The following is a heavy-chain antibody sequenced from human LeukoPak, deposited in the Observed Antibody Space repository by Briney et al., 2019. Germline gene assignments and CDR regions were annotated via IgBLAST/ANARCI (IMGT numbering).Heavy chain of an antibody. D-gene: IGHD1-26*01. CDR2: IYYSGST. J-gene: IGHJ4*02. V-gene: IGHV4-30-4*01. CDR1: GGSISSGDYY. Sequence: SETLSLTCTVSGGSISSGDYYWSWIRQPPGKGLEWIGYIYYSGSTYYNPSLKSRVTISVDTSKNQFSLKLSSVTAADTAVYYCARGVQWEYISYWGQGTLVTVSS. CDR3: ARGVQWEYISY.